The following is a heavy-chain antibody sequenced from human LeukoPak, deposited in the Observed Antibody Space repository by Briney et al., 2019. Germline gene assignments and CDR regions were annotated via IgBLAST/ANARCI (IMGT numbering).Heavy chain of an antibody. J-gene: IGHJ4*02. Sequence: GGSLGLSCAGSGFTFRTYSKNWVRQASGKGLEWISFIRHDSSDIYYADSVKGRFTISRDNARDSLYLQMNSLRAEDTAVYYCARDWFGELIWGQGTLVTVSS. CDR1: GFTFRTYS. CDR3: ARDWFGELI. V-gene: IGHV3-48*01. CDR2: IRHDSSDI. D-gene: IGHD3-10*01.